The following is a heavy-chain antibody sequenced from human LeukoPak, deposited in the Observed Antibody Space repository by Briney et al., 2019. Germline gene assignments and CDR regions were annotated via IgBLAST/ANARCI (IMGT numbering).Heavy chain of an antibody. CDR1: GGSFSDYY. V-gene: IGHV4-34*01. CDR3: ARAYNGYDYP. Sequence: SETLSLTCAVYGGSFSDYYWSWLRQLPGKGLEWIGEINHSRSTNYNPSLKSRVTISVDTSKNQFSLKLSSLTAADAAICYCARAYNGYDYPWGQGTLVTVSS. D-gene: IGHD5-12*01. CDR2: INHSRST. J-gene: IGHJ5*02.